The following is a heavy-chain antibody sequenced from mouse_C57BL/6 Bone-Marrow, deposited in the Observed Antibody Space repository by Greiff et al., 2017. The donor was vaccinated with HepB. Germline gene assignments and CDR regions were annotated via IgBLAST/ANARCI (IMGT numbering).Heavy chain of an antibody. CDR3: ARRGLPLYYFDY. D-gene: IGHD2-2*01. J-gene: IGHJ2*01. CDR2: INPGSGGT. V-gene: IGHV1-54*01. CDR1: GYAFTNYL. Sequence: VQLQQSGAELVRPGTSVKVSCKASGYAFTNYLIEWVKQRPGQGLEWIGVINPGSGGTNYNEKFKGKATLTADKSSSTAYMELSSLTSEDSAVYFCARRGLPLYYFDYWGQGTTLTVSS.